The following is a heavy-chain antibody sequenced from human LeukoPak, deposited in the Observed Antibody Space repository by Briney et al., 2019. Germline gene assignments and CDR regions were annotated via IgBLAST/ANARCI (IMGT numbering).Heavy chain of an antibody. J-gene: IGHJ4*02. CDR3: ARRSSYYDSSGYQVVFDY. Sequence: ASETLSLTCTVSGGSITSYYWSWIRQPPGKGLEWIRYIYFSGSTNYNPSLKSRVTISVDTSKNQFSLKLSSVTAADTAVYYCARRSSYYDSSGYQVVFDYWGQGTLVTVSS. CDR2: IYFSGST. V-gene: IGHV4-59*08. CDR1: GGSITSYY. D-gene: IGHD3-22*01.